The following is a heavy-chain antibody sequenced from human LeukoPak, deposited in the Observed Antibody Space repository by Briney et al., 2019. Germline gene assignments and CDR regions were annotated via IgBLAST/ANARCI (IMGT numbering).Heavy chain of an antibody. CDR1: GYTFTGSF. V-gene: IGHV1-2*02. J-gene: IGHJ4*02. CDR2: INPNSGGT. D-gene: IGHD3-16*01. Sequence: ASVKVSCKASGYTFTGSFIQWVRQAPGQGLEWMGWINPNSGGTKYAQKFQGRVTLTRDTSISTAYMELRSLRYDDTAVYYCSRDDGPFGGVRFDHWGQGTLVTVSS. CDR3: SRDDGPFGGVRFDH.